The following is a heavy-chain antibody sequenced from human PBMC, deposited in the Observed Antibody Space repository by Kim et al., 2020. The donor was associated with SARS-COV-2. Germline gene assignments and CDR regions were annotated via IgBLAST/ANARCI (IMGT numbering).Heavy chain of an antibody. CDR3: AGVPRRSTGGVSAIPGLDYYYCMDV. Sequence: SVKVSCKASGGTFSSYAISWVRQAPGQGLEWMGGIIPIFGTANYAQKFQGRVTITADESTSTAYMELSSLRSEDTAVYYCAGVPRRSTGGVSAIPGLDYYYCMDVWGKGATVTVSS. CDR2: IIPIFGTA. D-gene: IGHD2-8*02. CDR1: GGTFSSYA. J-gene: IGHJ6*03. V-gene: IGHV1-69*13.